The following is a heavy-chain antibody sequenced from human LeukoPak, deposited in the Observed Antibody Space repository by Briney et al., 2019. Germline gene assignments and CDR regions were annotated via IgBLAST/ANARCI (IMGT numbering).Heavy chain of an antibody. V-gene: IGHV1-24*01. Sequence: ASVKVSCKVSGYTLTELSMHWVRQAPGKGLEWMGGFDPEDGETIYAQKFQGRVTMTEDTSTDTAYMELSSLRSEDTAVYYCATGYSSSWYEAYYFDYWGQGTLVTVSS. J-gene: IGHJ4*02. D-gene: IGHD6-13*01. CDR3: ATGYSSSWYEAYYFDY. CDR2: FDPEDGET. CDR1: GYTLTELS.